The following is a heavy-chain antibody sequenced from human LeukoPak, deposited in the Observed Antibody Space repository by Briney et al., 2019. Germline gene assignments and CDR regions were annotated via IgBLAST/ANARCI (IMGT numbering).Heavy chain of an antibody. D-gene: IGHD2-2*01. V-gene: IGHV1-46*01. CDR1: GYTFTSYY. CDR3: AREEYGFDP. Sequence: PGASVKVSCKASGYTFTSYYMHWVRQAPGQGLEWMGIINPSGGSTSYAQKFQGRVTMTRDTSIHTAYMELSRLRSDDTAVYYCAREEYGFDPWGQGTLVTVSS. J-gene: IGHJ5*02. CDR2: INPSGGST.